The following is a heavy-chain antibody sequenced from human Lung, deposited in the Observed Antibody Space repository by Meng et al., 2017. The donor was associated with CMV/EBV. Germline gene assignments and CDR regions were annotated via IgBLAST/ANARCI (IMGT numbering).Heavy chain of an antibody. Sequence: SXTXXLTXXVYGGSFSGYYWSWIRQPPGKGLEWIGEINHSGSTNYNPSLKSRVTISVDTSKNQFSLKLSSVTAADTAVYYCARGQRYYYGSGRWDRAWYYYGMDVWGQGTXVTVSS. J-gene: IGHJ6*02. D-gene: IGHD3-10*01. CDR1: GGSFSGYY. CDR2: INHSGST. CDR3: ARGQRYYYGSGRWDRAWYYYGMDV. V-gene: IGHV4-34*01.